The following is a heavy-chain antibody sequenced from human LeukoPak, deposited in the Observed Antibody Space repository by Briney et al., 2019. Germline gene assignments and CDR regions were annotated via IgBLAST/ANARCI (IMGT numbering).Heavy chain of an antibody. Sequence: GGSLRLSCAASGFTFDDYAMHWVRHAPGKGLEWVSGISWNSGSIGYADSVKGRFTISRDNAKNSLYLQMNSLRAEDTALYYCAKGSRYYDSSGLPTDYWGQGTLVTVSS. CDR3: AKGSRYYDSSGLPTDY. V-gene: IGHV3-9*01. CDR1: GFTFDDYA. J-gene: IGHJ4*02. D-gene: IGHD3-22*01. CDR2: ISWNSGSI.